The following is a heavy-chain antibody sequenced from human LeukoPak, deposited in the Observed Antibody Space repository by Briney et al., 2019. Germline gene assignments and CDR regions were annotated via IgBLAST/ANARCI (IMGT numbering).Heavy chain of an antibody. CDR2: VNPQGTAT. Sequence: PGGSLRLSCAASGFTFSSYWMHWVRQAPGKGLVWVSRVNPQGTATSYTDSVKGRFTISRDNAKDALHLQMDKLRAEDTAVYYCARARWSSTGWFLGYWGQGTLVTVS. CDR3: ARARWSSTGWFLGY. J-gene: IGHJ4*02. CDR1: GFTFSSYW. D-gene: IGHD6-19*01. V-gene: IGHV3-74*01.